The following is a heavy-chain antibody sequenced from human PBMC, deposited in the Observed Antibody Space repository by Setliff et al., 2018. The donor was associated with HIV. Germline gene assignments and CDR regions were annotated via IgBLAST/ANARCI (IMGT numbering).Heavy chain of an antibody. V-gene: IGHV4-4*07. Sequence: PSETLSLTCTVSGGSITNHYWSWIRQPAGKGLEWIGRIYGSGITSYNPSLQRPVTMSVDTSKNQFSLRLNFVTAADTAVYFCARRLNYYGSGNYPGAFDIWGQGTMVTVSS. CDR1: GGSITNHY. CDR2: IYGSGIT. D-gene: IGHD3-10*01. CDR3: ARRLNYYGSGNYPGAFDI. J-gene: IGHJ3*02.